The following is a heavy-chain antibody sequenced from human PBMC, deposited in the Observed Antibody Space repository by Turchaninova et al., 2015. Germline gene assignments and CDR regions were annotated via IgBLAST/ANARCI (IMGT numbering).Heavy chain of an antibody. Sequence: ESGGGLVKPGGSLRLSCTASGCSFNTYTMYWVRQAPGKWLAWFSSITSSSSYIYYADSLKGRFNISRDNAKNSLYLQMNSLWAEETAVYYCARADYGDYGSYWGQGTLVTVSS. CDR1: GCSFNTYT. J-gene: IGHJ4*02. D-gene: IGHD4-17*01. CDR2: ITSSSSYI. CDR3: ARADYGDYGSY. V-gene: IGHV3-21*06.